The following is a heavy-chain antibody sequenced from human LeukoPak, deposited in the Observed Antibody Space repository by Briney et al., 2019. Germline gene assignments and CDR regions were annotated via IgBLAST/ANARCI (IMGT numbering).Heavy chain of an antibody. CDR2: ISYTGST. Sequence: SETLSLTCTVSGDSISSYYWSWIRQPPGKGLEWIEYISYTGSTNYNPSLKSRVTISLDTSKNQFSLKLSSVTAADSAVYYCARGGHSSGYYYPVFDYWGQGTLVTVSP. CDR1: GDSISSYY. J-gene: IGHJ4*02. D-gene: IGHD3-22*01. V-gene: IGHV4-59*01. CDR3: ARGGHSSGYYYPVFDY.